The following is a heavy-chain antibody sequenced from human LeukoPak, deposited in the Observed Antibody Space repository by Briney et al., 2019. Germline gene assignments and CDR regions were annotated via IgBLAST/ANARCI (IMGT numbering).Heavy chain of an antibody. Sequence: GGSLRLSCAASGLSFSDVWMTWVRQVPEKGLEWVGRVKSRSVGGGTEYAAPVKGRFTISRDDSKSTVYLQMNSLKPEDTAIYYCTTADWGGRADYWGQGTLVTVSS. J-gene: IGHJ4*02. V-gene: IGHV3-15*01. CDR2: VKSRSVGGGT. D-gene: IGHD3-10*01. CDR1: GLSFSDVW. CDR3: TTADWGGRADY.